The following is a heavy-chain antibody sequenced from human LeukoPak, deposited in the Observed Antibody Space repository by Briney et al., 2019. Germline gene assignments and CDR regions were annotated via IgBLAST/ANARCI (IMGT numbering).Heavy chain of an antibody. J-gene: IGHJ4*02. V-gene: IGHV3-7*01. CDR2: IKKDGSEK. Sequence: GGSLRLSCAASGFTSSNYWMTWVRQAPGKGLEWVANIKKDGSEKYYVESLGGRFAISRDNVKNSLYLQMNSLRAEDTAVYYCARDLQDGVPTGYWGQGTLVIVS. D-gene: IGHD4-17*01. CDR1: GFTSSNYW. CDR3: ARDLQDGVPTGY.